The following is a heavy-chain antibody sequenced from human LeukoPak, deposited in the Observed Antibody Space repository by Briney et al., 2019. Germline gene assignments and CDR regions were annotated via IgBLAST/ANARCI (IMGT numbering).Heavy chain of an antibody. CDR2: IIPIFGTA. Sequence: GASVKVSCKASGGTFSSYAISWVRQAPGQGLEWMGGIIPIFGTANYAQKFQGRVTITTDESTSTAYMELSSLRSENTAVYYCARGGQLLFNLWGQGTLVTVSS. V-gene: IGHV1-69*05. CDR3: ARGGQLLFNL. D-gene: IGHD2-2*01. J-gene: IGHJ4*02. CDR1: GGTFSSYA.